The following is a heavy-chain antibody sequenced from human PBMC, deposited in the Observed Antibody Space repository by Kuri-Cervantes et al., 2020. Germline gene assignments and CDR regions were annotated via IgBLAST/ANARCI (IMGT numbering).Heavy chain of an antibody. D-gene: IGHD6-19*01. CDR1: GYTFINND. Sequence: ASVKVSCKASGYTFINNDINWVRQATGQGLEWMGWMNPNSGNTGYAQKFQGRVTMTRNSSINTAYMDLSGLSSEDTAIYYCVGVFTSGWDNYFDPWGQGTLVTVSS. J-gene: IGHJ5*02. CDR3: VGVFTSGWDNYFDP. V-gene: IGHV1-8*02. CDR2: MNPNSGNT.